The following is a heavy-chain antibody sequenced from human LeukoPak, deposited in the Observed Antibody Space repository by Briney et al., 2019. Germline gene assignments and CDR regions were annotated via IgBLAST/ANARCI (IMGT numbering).Heavy chain of an antibody. CDR3: ARVRHQHSSGWYQSYYYYMDV. CDR1: GYTLANYG. V-gene: IGHV1-69*05. J-gene: IGHJ6*03. Sequence: VASVKVSCKASGYTLANYGVSWVRQAPGQGLEWMGGIIPIFGTANYAQKFQGRVTITTDESTSTAYMELSSLRSEDTAVYYCARVRHQHSSGWYQSYYYYMDVWGKGTTVTVSS. D-gene: IGHD6-19*01. CDR2: IIPIFGTA.